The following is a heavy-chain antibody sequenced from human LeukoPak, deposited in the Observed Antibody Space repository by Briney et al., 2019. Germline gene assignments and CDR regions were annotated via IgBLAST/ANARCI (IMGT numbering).Heavy chain of an antibody. V-gene: IGHV4-39*07. D-gene: IGHD3-10*01. CDR3: ARLTVRGWAFDY. CDR2: IYHSGST. Sequence: SETLSLTCTVSGGSISSSSYYWGWIRQPPGKGLEWIGSIYHSGSTYYNPSLKSRVTISVDTSKNQFSLKLSSVTAADTAVYYCARLTVRGWAFDYWGQGTLVTVSS. J-gene: IGHJ4*02. CDR1: GGSISSSSYY.